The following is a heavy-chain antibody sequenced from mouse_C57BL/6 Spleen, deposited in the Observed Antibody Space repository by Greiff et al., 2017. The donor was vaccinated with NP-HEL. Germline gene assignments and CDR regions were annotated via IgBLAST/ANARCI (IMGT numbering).Heavy chain of an antibody. Sequence: QVQLKQSGPGLVQPSQSLSITCTVSGFSLTSYGVHWVRQSPGKGLEWLGVIWSGGSTDYNAAFISRLSISKDNYKSQVFFKMNSLQADDTAIYYCARKSKSVGAWFAYWGQGTLVTVSA. CDR3: ARKSKSVGAWFAY. J-gene: IGHJ3*01. CDR1: GFSLTSYG. CDR2: IWSGGST. V-gene: IGHV2-2*01.